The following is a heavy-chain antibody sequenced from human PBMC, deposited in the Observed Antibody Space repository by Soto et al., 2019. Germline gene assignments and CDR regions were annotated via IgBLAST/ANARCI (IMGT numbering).Heavy chain of an antibody. D-gene: IGHD2-21*01. J-gene: IGHJ4*02. CDR1: GYSFTSYW. CDR3: ARLIGTYSFDY. CDR2: IYPSDSDT. V-gene: IGHV5-51*01. Sequence: GESLKISCKGSGYSFTSYWIGWVRQMPGKGLEWMGIIYPSDSDTRYNPSFQGQATISADKSITTAYLQWSSLKASDTAMYYCARLIGTYSFDYWGQGTLVTVSS.